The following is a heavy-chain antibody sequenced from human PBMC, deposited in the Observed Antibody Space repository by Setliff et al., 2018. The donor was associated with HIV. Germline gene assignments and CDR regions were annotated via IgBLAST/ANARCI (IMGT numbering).Heavy chain of an antibody. CDR3: ARAPYSSVMHYFDY. Sequence: ASVKVSCKASGYKFTNYFIHWVRQAPGQGLEWMGWIIPNSDGTNLAQRSQGRITMTTDTSLTTAYMELSRLRSDDTAVYYCARAPYSSVMHYFDYWGQGTLVTVSS. V-gene: IGHV1-2*02. J-gene: IGHJ4*02. CDR2: IIPNSDGT. CDR1: GYKFTNYF. D-gene: IGHD4-4*01.